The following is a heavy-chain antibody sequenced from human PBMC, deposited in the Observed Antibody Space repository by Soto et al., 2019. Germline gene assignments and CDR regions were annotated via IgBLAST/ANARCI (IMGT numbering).Heavy chain of an antibody. CDR2: VYHTGAT. J-gene: IGHJ4*02. D-gene: IGHD2-15*01. Sequence: DTLSLTCTVSGASISSSYWSWIRQSPERGLEWIAYVYHTGATNYNPSLKSRVTISLDTSKGQFSLNLTSLTTADTAVYFCARGGNTYTKVASGVGGLDYWGQGSLVTVSS. CDR1: GASISSSY. V-gene: IGHV4-59*01. CDR3: ARGGNTYTKVASGVGGLDY.